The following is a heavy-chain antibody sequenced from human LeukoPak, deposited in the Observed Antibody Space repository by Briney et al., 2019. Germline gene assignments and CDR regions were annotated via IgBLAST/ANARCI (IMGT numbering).Heavy chain of an antibody. V-gene: IGHV1-18*01. CDR2: ISAYNGNT. CDR1: GYTFTSYG. Sequence: GASVKDSCKASGYTFTSYGISWVRQAPGQGLEWMGWISAYNGNTNYAQKLQGRVTMTTDTSTSTAYMELRSLRSDDTAVYYCARAKKYSSSWSTPDYWGQGTLVTVSS. CDR3: ARAKKYSSSWSTPDY. D-gene: IGHD6-13*01. J-gene: IGHJ4*02.